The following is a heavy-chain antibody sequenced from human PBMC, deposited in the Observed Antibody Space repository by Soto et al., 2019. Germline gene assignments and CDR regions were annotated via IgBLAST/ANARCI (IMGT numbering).Heavy chain of an antibody. Sequence: GGSLRLSCAASGFTFSSYAMSWVRQAPGKGLEWVSGISVSGGSAYYADSVEGRFTISRDNSKNTLYLQMNSLRAEDTAVYYCARDRHIAAAPGGMDVWGQGTTVTVSS. D-gene: IGHD6-25*01. V-gene: IGHV3-23*01. J-gene: IGHJ6*02. CDR2: ISVSGGSA. CDR1: GFTFSSYA. CDR3: ARDRHIAAAPGGMDV.